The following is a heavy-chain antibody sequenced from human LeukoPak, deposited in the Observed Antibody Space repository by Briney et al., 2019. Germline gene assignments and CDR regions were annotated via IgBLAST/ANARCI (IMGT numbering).Heavy chain of an antibody. CDR2: ISSSSDSI. V-gene: IGHV3-48*04. CDR3: ARQPDY. CDR1: GFTFSSYG. D-gene: IGHD1-14*01. Sequence: GGSLRLSCAASGFTFSSYGMNWLRQAPGKRLEWVSYISSSSDSIYYADSVKGRFTISRDNAKNTLYLQMNSLRAEDTAVYYCARQPDYWGQGTLVTVSS. J-gene: IGHJ4*02.